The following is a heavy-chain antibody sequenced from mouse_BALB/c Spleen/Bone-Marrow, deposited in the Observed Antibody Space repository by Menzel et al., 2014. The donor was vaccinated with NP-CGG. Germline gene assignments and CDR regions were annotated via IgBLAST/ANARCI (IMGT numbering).Heavy chain of an antibody. V-gene: IGHV1-80*01. D-gene: IGHD2-1*01. CDR2: IYPGDGDT. CDR1: GYAFSSYW. J-gene: IGHJ2*01. Sequence: VQLQQSGAELVRPGSSVKISCKASGYAFSSYWMNWVKQRPGQGLEGIGQIYPGDGDTNYSGKFKGKATLTADESSSTAYMQLSSLTSEDSAVYFRAFGNYGFDYWGQGTTLTVSS. CDR3: AFGNYGFDY.